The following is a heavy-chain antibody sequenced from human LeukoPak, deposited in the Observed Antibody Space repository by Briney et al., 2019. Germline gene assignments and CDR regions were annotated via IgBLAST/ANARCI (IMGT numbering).Heavy chain of an antibody. CDR3: ARIYYDSSSYNPNFDY. CDR1: GGSINSYY. V-gene: IGHV4-59*01. J-gene: IGHJ4*02. CDR2: IYYSGST. Sequence: SETLSLTCTVSGGSINSYYWSWIRQPPGKGLEWIGYIYYSGSTNYNPSLKSRVTISIDTSKNQFSLKLSSVTAADTAVYYCARIYYDSSSYNPNFDYWGQGTLVTVSS. D-gene: IGHD3-22*01.